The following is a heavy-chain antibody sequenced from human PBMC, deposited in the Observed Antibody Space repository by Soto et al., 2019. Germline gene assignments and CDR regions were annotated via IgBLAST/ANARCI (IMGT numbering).Heavy chain of an antibody. J-gene: IGHJ4*02. CDR3: ARKDYDFLNLDS. D-gene: IGHD3-9*01. V-gene: IGHV4-59*12. CDR1: GGSISGYY. Sequence: TLSLTCTVSGGSISGYYWSWIRQPQGKGLEWIGYMYNTGSTVYNPSFKSRVTISVDKSKNQFSLNLRSVTAADTAMYYCARKDYDFLNLDSWGRGTLVTVSS. CDR2: MYNTGST.